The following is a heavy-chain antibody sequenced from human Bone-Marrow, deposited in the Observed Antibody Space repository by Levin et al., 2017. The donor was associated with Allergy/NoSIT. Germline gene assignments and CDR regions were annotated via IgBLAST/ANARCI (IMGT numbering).Heavy chain of an antibody. CDR2: ISGSSNNL. D-gene: IGHD1-26*01. CDR3: ARDLGAAVLDS. J-gene: IGHJ4*02. CDR1: GFNFSSYS. Sequence: ASVKVSCAASGFNFSSYSMNWVRQAPGKGLEWVSYISGSSNNLYYADSVKGRFTISRDNAKKSLYLQMKSLRAGDTAVYYCARDLGAAVLDSWGQGTLVSVSS. V-gene: IGHV3-48*01.